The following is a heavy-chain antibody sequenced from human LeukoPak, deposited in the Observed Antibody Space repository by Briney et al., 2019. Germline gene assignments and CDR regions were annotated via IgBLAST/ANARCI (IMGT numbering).Heavy chain of an antibody. Sequence: GGSLRLSCAASGFTFSSYEMNWVRQAPGKGLEWVSYISSSSSTIYYADSVRGRFTISRDNAKNSLYLQMNSLRAEDTAVYYCARLSSGWYGPTACDYWGQGTLVTVSS. CDR1: GFTFSSYE. CDR2: ISSSSSTI. CDR3: ARLSSGWYGPTACDY. J-gene: IGHJ4*02. D-gene: IGHD6-19*01. V-gene: IGHV3-48*01.